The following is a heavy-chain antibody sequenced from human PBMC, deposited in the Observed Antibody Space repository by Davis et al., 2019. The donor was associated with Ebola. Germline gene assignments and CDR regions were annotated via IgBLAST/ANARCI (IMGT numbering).Heavy chain of an antibody. V-gene: IGHV3-48*02. J-gene: IGHJ6*04. Sequence: GESLKISCAASGFTFNSYSMNWVRQAPGKGLEWVSYISGSSSTIYYADSVKGRFTISRDNAKNSLYLQMNSLRDEDTAMYYCARDVVVRGLYYYAMDVWGKGTTVTVSS. D-gene: IGHD3-10*01. CDR3: ARDVVVRGLYYYAMDV. CDR1: GFTFNSYS. CDR2: ISGSSSTI.